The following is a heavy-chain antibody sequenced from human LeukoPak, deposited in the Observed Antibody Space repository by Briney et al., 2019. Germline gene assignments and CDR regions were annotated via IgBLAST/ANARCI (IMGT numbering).Heavy chain of an antibody. D-gene: IGHD3-10*01. Sequence: ASVKVSCKASGYTFTGYYMHWVRQAPGQGLEWMGWINPNSGGTNYAQKFQGRVTMTRDTSISTAYMELSRLRSDDTAVYYCARDPDYYGSGSPTPTWYFDLWGRGTLVTVSS. CDR2: INPNSGGT. CDR1: GYTFTGYY. CDR3: ARDPDYYGSGSPTPTWYFDL. V-gene: IGHV1-2*02. J-gene: IGHJ2*01.